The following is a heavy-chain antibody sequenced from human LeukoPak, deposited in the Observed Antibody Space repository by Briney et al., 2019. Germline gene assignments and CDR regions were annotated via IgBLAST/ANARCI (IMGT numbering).Heavy chain of an antibody. Sequence: SETLSLTCAVYGGSFSGYYWSWIRQPPGKGLEWIGEINHSGSTNYNPSLKSRVTISVDTSKNQFSLKLSSVTAADTAVYYCARSARDWGRWLQLTYFDYGGQETLVT. CDR3: ARSARDWGRWLQLTYFDY. CDR2: INHSGST. J-gene: IGHJ4*02. D-gene: IGHD3-16*01. CDR1: GGSFSGYY. V-gene: IGHV4-34*01.